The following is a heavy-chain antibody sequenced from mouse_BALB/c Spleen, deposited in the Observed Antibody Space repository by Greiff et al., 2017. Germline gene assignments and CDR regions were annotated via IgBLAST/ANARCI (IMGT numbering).Heavy chain of an antibody. CDR1: GYSITSGYY. CDR3: ARDLGYDAPYFDY. D-gene: IGHD2-2*01. V-gene: IGHV3-6*02. CDR2: ISYDGSN. J-gene: IGHJ2*01. Sequence: EVKLQESGPGLVKPSQSLSLTCSVTGYSITSGYYWNWIRQFPGNKLEWMGYISYDGSNNYNPSLKNRISITRDTSKNQFFLKLNSVTTEDTATYYCARDLGYDAPYFDYWGQGTTLTVSS.